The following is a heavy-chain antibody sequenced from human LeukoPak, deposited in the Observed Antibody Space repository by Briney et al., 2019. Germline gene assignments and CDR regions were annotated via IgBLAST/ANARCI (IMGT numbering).Heavy chain of an antibody. D-gene: IGHD3-10*01. Sequence: GGSLRLSCAASGFTFSSYWMHWVRQAPGKGLVWVSRINSDGSSTSYADSVTGRFTISRDNAKNTLYLQMNSLRAEDTAVYYCARGSYYYGSGSYRPYYYYYGMDVWGQGTTVTVSS. CDR3: ARGSYYYGSGSYRPYYYYYGMDV. J-gene: IGHJ6*02. CDR2: INSDGSST. CDR1: GFTFSSYW. V-gene: IGHV3-74*01.